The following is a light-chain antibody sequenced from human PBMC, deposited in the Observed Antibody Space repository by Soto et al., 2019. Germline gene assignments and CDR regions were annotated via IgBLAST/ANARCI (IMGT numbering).Light chain of an antibody. CDR1: QGISRF. Sequence: DIQLTQSPSFLSASVGDRVTIACRASQGISRFLGWYQQKPGKAPKVLIYAASTLQSGVPSRFSGSGSGTDFTLTISSLEPEDFAVYYCQQRSNWPPRYTFGQGTKLEIK. J-gene: IGKJ2*01. CDR2: AAS. CDR3: QQRSNWPPRYT. V-gene: IGKV1-9*01.